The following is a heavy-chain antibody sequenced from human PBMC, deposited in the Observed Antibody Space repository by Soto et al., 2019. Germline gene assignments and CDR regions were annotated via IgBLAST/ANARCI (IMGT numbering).Heavy chain of an antibody. Sequence: SETLSLTCTVSGGSISSYYWSWIRQPPGKGLEWIGYISYSGSTNYNPSLKSRVTISVDTSKNQFSLKLSSVTAADTAVFFCARAVLPPPAPFDYGGQETLAPVPS. CDR1: GGSISSYY. J-gene: IGHJ4*02. V-gene: IGHV4-59*01. CDR3: ARAVLPPPAPFDY. CDR2: ISYSGST.